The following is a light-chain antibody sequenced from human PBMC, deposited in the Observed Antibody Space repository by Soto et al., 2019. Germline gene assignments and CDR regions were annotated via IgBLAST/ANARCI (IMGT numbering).Light chain of an antibody. CDR1: SSDVGAYNF. CDR2: EVT. CDR3: RSYISSSTPYV. J-gene: IGLJ1*01. Sequence: QSALTQPASVSGSPGQSITISCTGTSSDVGAYNFVSWYQHHPGRAPKLIIYEVTIRPSGVSNRFSGSKSGNTASLTISGRQAEDEGDYYCRSYISSSTPYVFGTGTKLTVL. V-gene: IGLV2-14*01.